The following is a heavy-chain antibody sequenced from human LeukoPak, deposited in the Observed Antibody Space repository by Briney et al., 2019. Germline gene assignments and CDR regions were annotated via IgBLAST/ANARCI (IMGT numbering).Heavy chain of an antibody. V-gene: IGHV5-51*01. CDR2: IYPGNSDT. J-gene: IGHJ5*02. CDR3: ARLGDYSSGWQYNWFDP. D-gene: IGHD6-19*01. CDR1: GYSFTSYW. Sequence: HGESLKISCKGSGYSFTSYWIGWVRQMPGKGLEWMGIIYPGNSDTRYSLSFQGQVIFSADKSIQTAYLQWSSLKASDTAMYYCARLGDYSSGWQYNWFDPWGQGTLVTVSS.